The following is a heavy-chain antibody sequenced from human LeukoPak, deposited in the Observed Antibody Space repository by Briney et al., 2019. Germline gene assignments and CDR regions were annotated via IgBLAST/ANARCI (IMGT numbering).Heavy chain of an antibody. CDR2: INHSGST. Sequence: SETLSLTCAVYGGSFSGYYWSWIRQPPGKGLEWIGEINHSGSTNYNPSLRSRVTISVDTSKNQFSLKLSSVTAADTAAYYCARGRGSSSWFYYWGQGTLVTVSS. D-gene: IGHD6-13*01. CDR3: ARGRGSSSWFYY. CDR1: GGSFSGYY. V-gene: IGHV4-34*01. J-gene: IGHJ4*02.